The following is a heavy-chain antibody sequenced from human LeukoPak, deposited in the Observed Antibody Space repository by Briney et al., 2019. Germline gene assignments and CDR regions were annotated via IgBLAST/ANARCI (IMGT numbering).Heavy chain of an antibody. CDR1: GFTFSSYS. Sequence: PGGSLRLSCAASGFTFSSYSMNWVRQAPGKGLEWVSYISSRSSAIYYADSVKGRFTISRDNAKNSLYLQMNSLRAEDTAVYYCARHVGGLFDYWGQGTLVTVSS. CDR3: ARHVGGLFDY. CDR2: ISSRSSAI. D-gene: IGHD2-15*01. V-gene: IGHV3-48*01. J-gene: IGHJ4*02.